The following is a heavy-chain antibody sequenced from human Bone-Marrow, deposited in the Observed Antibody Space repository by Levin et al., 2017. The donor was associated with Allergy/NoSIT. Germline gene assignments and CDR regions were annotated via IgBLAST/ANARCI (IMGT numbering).Heavy chain of an antibody. J-gene: IGHJ4*02. CDR1: GLTLSGSA. CDR3: TLHYGANPITDY. V-gene: IGHV3-73*01. CDR2: IRGNANTYAT. D-gene: IGHD4-23*01. Sequence: PGGSLRLSCAASGLTLSGSALHWIRQASGKGLEWVGQIRGNANTYATTYAASVKGRFTISRDDSENTAYLQMNSLKIEDTAVYYCTLHYGANPITDYWGQGTLVTVSS.